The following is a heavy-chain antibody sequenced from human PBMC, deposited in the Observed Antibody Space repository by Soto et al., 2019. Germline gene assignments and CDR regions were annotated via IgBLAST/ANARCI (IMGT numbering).Heavy chain of an antibody. V-gene: IGHV3-23*01. Sequence: AGGSLRLSCAASGFTFSSYAMSWVRQAPGKGLEWVSAISGSGGSTYYADSVKGRFTISRDNSKNTLYLQMNSLRAEDTAVYYCAKDLTWGCTNGVCYNYYYYGMDVWGQGTTVTVSS. J-gene: IGHJ6*02. CDR2: ISGSGGST. D-gene: IGHD2-8*01. CDR3: AKDLTWGCTNGVCYNYYYYGMDV. CDR1: GFTFSSYA.